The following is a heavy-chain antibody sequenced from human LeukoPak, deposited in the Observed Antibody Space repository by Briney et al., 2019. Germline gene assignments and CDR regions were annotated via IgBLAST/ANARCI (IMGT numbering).Heavy chain of an antibody. CDR1: GGSISSYY. CDR2: IYYSGST. V-gene: IGHV4-59*12. D-gene: IGHD3-22*01. J-gene: IGHJ4*02. CDR3: VTYYFDSSGPKKNY. Sequence: SETLSPTCTVSGGSISSYYWSWIRQPPGKGLEWIGYIYYSGSTNYNPSLKSRVTISVDTSKKQFSLKLSSVTAADTAVYYCVTYYFDSSGPKKNYWGQGTLVTVSS.